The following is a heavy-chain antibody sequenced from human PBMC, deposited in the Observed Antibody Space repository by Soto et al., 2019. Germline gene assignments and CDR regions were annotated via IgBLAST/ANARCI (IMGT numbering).Heavy chain of an antibody. Sequence: TPVEVSCKASGYSLTNNDVSWVRQATGQGLEWMGWMNPGSGDTGYAQKFQGRVTMTRDISIATAYMELSSLRSDDTAIYYCARMETFGSLNWFDPWGQGTLVTAPQ. D-gene: IGHD3-16*01. CDR1: GYSLTNND. J-gene: IGHJ5*02. V-gene: IGHV1-8*01. CDR2: MNPGSGDT. CDR3: ARMETFGSLNWFDP.